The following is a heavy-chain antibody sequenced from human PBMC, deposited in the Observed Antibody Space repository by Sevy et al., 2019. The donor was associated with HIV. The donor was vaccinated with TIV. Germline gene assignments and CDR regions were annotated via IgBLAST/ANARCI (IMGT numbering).Heavy chain of an antibody. Sequence: GGSLRLSCAASGFTLSSFWMTWVRQAPGKGLEWVANIKEDGSDKNYLDSVKGRFTISRDNAKNSLYLQMNSLRAEDPAVYYCASDKNQYDRSVYYDAFDIWGQGTMVTVSS. CDR2: IKEDGSDK. D-gene: IGHD3-22*01. J-gene: IGHJ3*02. CDR1: GFTLSSFW. CDR3: ASDKNQYDRSVYYDAFDI. V-gene: IGHV3-7*03.